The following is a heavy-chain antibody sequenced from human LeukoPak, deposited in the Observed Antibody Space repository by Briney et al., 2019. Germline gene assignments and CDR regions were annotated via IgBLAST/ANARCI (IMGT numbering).Heavy chain of an antibody. CDR1: GGSIGSYY. CDR3: ARHDVVGATTFGY. Sequence: PSETLSLTCTVSGGSIGSYYWSWIRQPPGKGLEWIGYIYYSGSTNYNPSLKSRVTISVDTSKNQFSLKLSSVTAADTAVYYCARHDVVGATTFGYWGQGTLVTVSS. CDR2: IYYSGST. J-gene: IGHJ4*02. D-gene: IGHD1-26*01. V-gene: IGHV4-59*08.